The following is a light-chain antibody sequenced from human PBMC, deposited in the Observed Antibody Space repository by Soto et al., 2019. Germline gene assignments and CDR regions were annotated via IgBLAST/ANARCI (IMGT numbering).Light chain of an antibody. CDR1: QGISNY. CDR2: AAS. V-gene: IGKV1-17*03. J-gene: IGKJ5*01. Sequence: DIQMTRSQTALSASVGDRVTITCRASQGISNYLAWFQQKRGKVPKRLIDAASSLQSGVPSRFSGSGSGTEGTITISSLKKEDGATYYGLQRNSYTFTFGQGTRLEIK. CDR3: LQRNSYTFT.